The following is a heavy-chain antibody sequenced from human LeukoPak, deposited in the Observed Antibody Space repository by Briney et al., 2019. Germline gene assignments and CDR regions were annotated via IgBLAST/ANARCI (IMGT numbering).Heavy chain of an antibody. CDR3: AELGITTIGGV. J-gene: IGHJ6*04. Sequence: PGGSLRLSCAASGFTFSSYEMNWVRQAPGKGLEWVSYISSSGSTICYADSVKGRFTISRDNAKNSLYLQMNSLRAEDTAVYYCAELGITTIGGVWGKGTTVTISS. V-gene: IGHV3-48*03. CDR1: GFTFSSYE. D-gene: IGHD3-10*02. CDR2: ISSSGSTI.